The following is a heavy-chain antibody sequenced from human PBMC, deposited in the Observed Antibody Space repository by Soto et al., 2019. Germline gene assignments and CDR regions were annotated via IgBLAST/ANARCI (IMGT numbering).Heavy chain of an antibody. CDR1: GFSFGGSA. Sequence: GGSLRLSCVASGFSFGGSAMHWVRQASGKGLEWVGRIRSKGNNYATEYGASVKGRFTISRDDSKNTAYLHMNSLQTEDTAIYYCSAYSASLGYLFDPCGQGVQVTVS. D-gene: IGHD1-26*01. V-gene: IGHV3-73*01. CDR2: IRSKGNNYAT. CDR3: SAYSASLGYLFDP. J-gene: IGHJ5*02.